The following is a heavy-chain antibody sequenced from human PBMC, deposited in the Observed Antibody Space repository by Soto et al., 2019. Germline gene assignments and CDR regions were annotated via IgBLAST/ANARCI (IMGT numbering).Heavy chain of an antibody. V-gene: IGHV4-59*08. J-gene: IGHJ6*02. CDR2: VHHSWGA. CDR3: ARQGFGPLHGLVDV. D-gene: IGHD3-10*01. Sequence: QVQLQESGPGLVKPSETLSLSCTVSGGSSSSYYWGWSRQSPGKRMESMGYVHHSWGASYNPSLQSRDAISLDAPKRKFPLKVTSVTATGTAVYYCARQGFGPLHGLVDVWGQGTTVTVSS. CDR1: GGSSSSYY.